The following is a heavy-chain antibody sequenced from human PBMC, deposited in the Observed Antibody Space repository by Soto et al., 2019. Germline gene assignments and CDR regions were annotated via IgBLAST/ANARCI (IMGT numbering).Heavy chain of an antibody. J-gene: IGHJ4*02. Sequence: PGGSLRLSCAASGFTFSSYEMNWVRQAPGKGLEWVSYISSSGSTIYYADSVKGRFTISRDNAKNSLYLQMNSPRAEDTAVYYCARGAVRYFDWFLTYFDYWGQGTLVTVSS. CDR2: ISSSGSTI. V-gene: IGHV3-48*03. CDR1: GFTFSSYE. D-gene: IGHD3-9*01. CDR3: ARGAVRYFDWFLTYFDY.